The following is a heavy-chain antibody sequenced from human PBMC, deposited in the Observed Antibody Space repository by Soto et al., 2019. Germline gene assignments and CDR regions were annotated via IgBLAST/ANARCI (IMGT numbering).Heavy chain of an antibody. D-gene: IGHD2-15*01. J-gene: IGHJ3*02. Sequence: VELVESGGGLVQPGGSLRLSCAASGPIVSSTNMNWVGKPPGKGLDWVSVFSNGGVTHYAASVKGRFSLSRDISKNTLHLQMSSLGVEDTAVYYCVREPRYCSGGSCSITGDAFDIWGQGTMVTVSS. CDR2: FSNGGVT. CDR1: GPIVSSTN. V-gene: IGHV3-66*01. CDR3: VREPRYCSGGSCSITGDAFDI.